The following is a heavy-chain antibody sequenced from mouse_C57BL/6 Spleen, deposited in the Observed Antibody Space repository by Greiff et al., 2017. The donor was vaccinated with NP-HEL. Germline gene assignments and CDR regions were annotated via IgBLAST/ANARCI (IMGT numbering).Heavy chain of an antibody. J-gene: IGHJ2*01. Sequence: DVMLVESGGDLVKPGGSLKLSCAASGFTFSSYGMSWVRQTPDKRLEWVATISSGGSYTYYPDSVKGRFTISRDNAKNTLYLQMSSLKSEDTAMYYCARHGTTVVAFDYWGQRTTLTVSS. CDR3: ARHGTTVVAFDY. D-gene: IGHD1-1*01. V-gene: IGHV5-6*02. CDR1: GFTFSSYG. CDR2: ISSGGSYT.